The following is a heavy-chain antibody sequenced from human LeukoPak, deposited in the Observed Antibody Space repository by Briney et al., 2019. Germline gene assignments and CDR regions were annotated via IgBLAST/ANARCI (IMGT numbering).Heavy chain of an antibody. J-gene: IGHJ4*02. Sequence: GGSLRLSCAASGFTFDDYAMHWVRQAPGKGLEWVSGISWNSGSIGYADSVKGRFTISRDNAKNSLYLQMNSLRAEDTALYYCAKKGELGDYGGPNFDYWGQGTLVTVSS. CDR3: AKKGELGDYGGPNFDY. CDR2: ISWNSGSI. V-gene: IGHV3-9*01. CDR1: GFTFDDYA. D-gene: IGHD4-17*01.